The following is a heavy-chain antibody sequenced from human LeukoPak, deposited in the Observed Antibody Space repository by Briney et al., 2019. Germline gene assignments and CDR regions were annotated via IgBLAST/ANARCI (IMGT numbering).Heavy chain of an antibody. J-gene: IGHJ6*01. Sequence: NSSETLSLTCTVSGGSISSYYWSWIRQPPGKGLEWIGYIYYSGSTNYNPSLKSRVTISVDTSKNQFSLKLSSVTAADTAVYYCARGRRGDTVTYGMDVWGQGTTVTVSS. CDR1: GGSISSYY. V-gene: IGHV4-59*01. CDR3: ARGRRGDTVTYGMDV. CDR2: IYYSGST. D-gene: IGHD4-11*01.